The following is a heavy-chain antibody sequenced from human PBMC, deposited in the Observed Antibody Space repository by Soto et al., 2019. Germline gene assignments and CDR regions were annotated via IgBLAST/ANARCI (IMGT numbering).Heavy chain of an antibody. J-gene: IGHJ4*02. CDR2: IIPIFGTA. V-gene: IGHV1-69*13. Sequence: EASVKVSCKASGGTFSSYASSWVRQAPGQGLEWMGGIIPIFGTANYAQKFQGRVTITADESTSTAYMELSSLRSEDTAVYYCARDGYCSGGSCYRNYWGQGTLVTVSS. D-gene: IGHD2-15*01. CDR1: GGTFSSYA. CDR3: ARDGYCSGGSCYRNY.